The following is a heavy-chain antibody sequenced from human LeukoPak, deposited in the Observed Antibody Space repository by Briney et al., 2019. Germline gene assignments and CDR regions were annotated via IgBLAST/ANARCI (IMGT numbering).Heavy chain of an antibody. Sequence: SETLSLTCTVSGGSIRSGSYYWGWIRQPPGKGLEWIGSIYYSGSTYYNPSLKSRVTISVDTSKNQFSLKLSSVTAADTAVYYCASPPLHDAFDIWGQGTMVTVSS. D-gene: IGHD2-15*01. CDR3: ASPPLHDAFDI. V-gene: IGHV4-39*07. J-gene: IGHJ3*02. CDR1: GGSIRSGSYY. CDR2: IYYSGST.